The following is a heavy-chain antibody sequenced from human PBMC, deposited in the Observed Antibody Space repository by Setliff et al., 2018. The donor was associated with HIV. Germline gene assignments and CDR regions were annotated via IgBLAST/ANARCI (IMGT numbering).Heavy chain of an antibody. CDR3: ARGWGDNSFDS. CDR2: INHSGRA. Sequence: SETLSLTCAVYGESFSGYYWTWIRQPAGKGLEWLGEINHSGRARYNPSLKSRVTILVDTSKNQFSLRLRSVTAADTAVYYCARGWGDNSFDSWGQGTLVTVSS. J-gene: IGHJ5*01. D-gene: IGHD1-26*01. V-gene: IGHV4-34*01. CDR1: GESFSGYY.